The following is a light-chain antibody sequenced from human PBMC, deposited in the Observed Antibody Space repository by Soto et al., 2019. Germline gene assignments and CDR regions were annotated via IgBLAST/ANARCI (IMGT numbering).Light chain of an antibody. V-gene: IGKV1-17*01. Sequence: DIQMTQSPPSLSASVGDRVTITCRASQDVSNDLGWFQQKPGKAPKRLIFGASNLESGVPSRFSGSGSGTDFTLTISSLQPEDFAVYYCQQYGSSPPITFGQGTRLEIK. CDR3: QQYGSSPPIT. J-gene: IGKJ5*01. CDR1: QDVSND. CDR2: GAS.